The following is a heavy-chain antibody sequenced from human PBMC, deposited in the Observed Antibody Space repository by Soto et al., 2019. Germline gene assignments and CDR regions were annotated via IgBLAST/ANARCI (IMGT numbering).Heavy chain of an antibody. CDR1: GDSISRSSYY. CDR3: ARENYYDSSGYYYYYYGMDV. V-gene: IGHV4-39*02. D-gene: IGHD3-22*01. CDR2: IYYSGST. J-gene: IGHJ6*02. Sequence: SETLSLTCTVSGDSISRSSYYWGWIRQPPGKGLEWIGSIYYSGSTYYNPSLKSRVTISVDTSKNQFSLKLSSVTAADTAVYYCARENYYDSSGYYYYYYGMDVWGQGTTVTVSS.